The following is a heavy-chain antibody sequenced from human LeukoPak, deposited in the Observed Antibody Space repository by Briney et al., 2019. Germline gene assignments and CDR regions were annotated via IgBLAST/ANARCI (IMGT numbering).Heavy chain of an antibody. V-gene: IGHV3-30*02. D-gene: IGHD2-2*01. CDR2: IRYDGSNK. Sequence: PGGSLRLSCAASGFTSSRYGMHWFRQAPGKGLEWVAFIRYDGSNKYYADSVKGRFTISRDNSKNTLYLQMNSLRAEDTAVYYCAKGGPYQLLLDYWGQGTLVAVSS. CDR3: AKGGPYQLLLDY. J-gene: IGHJ4*02. CDR1: GFTSSRYG.